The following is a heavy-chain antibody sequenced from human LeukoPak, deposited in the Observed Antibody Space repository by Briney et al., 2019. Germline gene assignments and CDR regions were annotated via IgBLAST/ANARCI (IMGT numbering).Heavy chain of an antibody. V-gene: IGHV4-39*01. D-gene: IGHD4-17*01. CDR2: IYYSGST. J-gene: IGHJ5*02. Sequence: SETLSLTCTVSGGPISSSSYYWGWIRQPPGKGLEWIGSIYYSGSTYYNPSLKSRVTISVDTSKNQFSLKLSSVTAADTAVYYCARRATAGDYVGWFDPWGQGTLVTVSS. CDR3: ARRATAGDYVGWFDP. CDR1: GGPISSSSYY.